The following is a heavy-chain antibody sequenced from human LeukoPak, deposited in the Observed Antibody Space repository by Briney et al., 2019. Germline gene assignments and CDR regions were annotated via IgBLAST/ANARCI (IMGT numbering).Heavy chain of an antibody. J-gene: IGHJ4*02. CDR2: IRYDGSNK. D-gene: IGHD6-19*01. CDR1: GFTFSSYG. Sequence: GGSLRLSCAASGFTFSSYGMHWVRQAPGKGLEWVAFIRYDGSNKYYADSVKGRFTISRDYSKNTLYLQMNSLRAEDTAVYYCAKAGAGYSSGWFFDYWGQGTLVTVSS. V-gene: IGHV3-30*02. CDR3: AKAGAGYSSGWFFDY.